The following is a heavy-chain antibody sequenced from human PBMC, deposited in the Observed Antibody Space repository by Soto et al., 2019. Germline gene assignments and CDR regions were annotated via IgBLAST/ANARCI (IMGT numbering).Heavy chain of an antibody. CDR1: GYTFTSYG. J-gene: IGHJ5*02. V-gene: IGHV1-18*01. CDR2: ISAYNGNT. D-gene: IGHD6-13*01. Sequence: QVQLVQSGAEVKKPGASVKVSCKASGYTFTSYGISWVRQAPGQGLEWMGWISAYNGNTNYAQKLQGRVTMTTDTPTSTAYMELRSLSSDDTAVYYCARDLVSGYEQQTRFAPWVQGTLVTVSS. CDR3: ARDLVSGYEQQTRFAP.